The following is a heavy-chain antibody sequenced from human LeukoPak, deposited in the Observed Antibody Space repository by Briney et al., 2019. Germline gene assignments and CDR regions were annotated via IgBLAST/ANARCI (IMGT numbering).Heavy chain of an antibody. D-gene: IGHD3-22*01. CDR1: GGSFSGYY. Sequence: SETLSLTCAVYGGSFSGYYWSWIRQPPGKGLEWIGEINHSGSTNCNPSLKSRVTISVDTSKNQFSLKLSSVTAADTAVYYCARGLITFRTGYYYDSSGYYGYFDYWGQGTLVTVSS. CDR2: INHSGST. V-gene: IGHV4-34*01. J-gene: IGHJ4*02. CDR3: ARGLITFRTGYYYDSSGYYGYFDY.